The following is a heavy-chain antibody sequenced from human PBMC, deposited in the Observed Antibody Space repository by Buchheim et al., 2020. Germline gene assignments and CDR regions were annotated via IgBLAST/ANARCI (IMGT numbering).Heavy chain of an antibody. V-gene: IGHV1-2*04. CDR3: ATSIGVYYYKGMDV. CDR1: GYSFTSYY. CDR2: INPNSGAT. D-gene: IGHD6-19*01. Sequence: QVQLVQSGAEVKKPGASVKVSCKASGYSFTSYYMHWVRQAPGQGLEWMGWINPNSGATNYAQKFQGWVTMTRATSISTGYMELSRLRSDDTAVYYCATSIGVYYYKGMDVWGQGTT. J-gene: IGHJ6*02.